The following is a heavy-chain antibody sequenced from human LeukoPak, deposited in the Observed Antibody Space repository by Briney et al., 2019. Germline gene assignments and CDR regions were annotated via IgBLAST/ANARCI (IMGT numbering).Heavy chain of an antibody. CDR2: ISSSGSTI. CDR3: ARVNSWSYYYYYYYMDV. V-gene: IGHV3-48*03. Sequence: GGSLRLSCAASGFTFDDYAMHWVRQAPGKGLEWVSYISSSGSTIYYADSVKGRFTISRDNAKNSLYLQMNSLRAEDTAVYYCARVNSWSYYYYYYYMDVWGKGTTVTISS. J-gene: IGHJ6*03. D-gene: IGHD6-13*01. CDR1: GFTFDDYA.